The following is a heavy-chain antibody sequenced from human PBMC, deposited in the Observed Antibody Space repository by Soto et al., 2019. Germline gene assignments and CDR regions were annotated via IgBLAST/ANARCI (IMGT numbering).Heavy chain of an antibody. CDR3: AREGQQLVLDYYYYYGMDV. Sequence: SVKVSCKASGGTFSSYAISWVRQAPGQGLEWMGGIIPIFGTANYAQKFQGRVTITADESTSTAYMELSSRRSEDTAVYYCAREGQQLVLDYYYYYGMDVWGQGTTVTVSS. CDR2: IIPIFGTA. CDR1: GGTFSSYA. J-gene: IGHJ6*02. V-gene: IGHV1-69*13. D-gene: IGHD6-13*01.